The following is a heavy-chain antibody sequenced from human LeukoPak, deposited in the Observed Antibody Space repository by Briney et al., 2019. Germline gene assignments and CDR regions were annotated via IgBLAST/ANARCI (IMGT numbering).Heavy chain of an antibody. D-gene: IGHD3-3*01. CDR2: IYTSGST. CDR1: GGSLSSGSYY. J-gene: IGHJ4*02. Sequence: PSQTLSLTCSVSGGSLSSGSYYWSWIRQPAGKGLEWIGRIYTSGSTNYNPSLKSRVTISVDTSKNQFSLRLSSVTAADTAVYYCARAPRDTIFGVVTAFDYWGQGTLVTVSS. V-gene: IGHV4-61*02. CDR3: ARAPRDTIFGVVTAFDY.